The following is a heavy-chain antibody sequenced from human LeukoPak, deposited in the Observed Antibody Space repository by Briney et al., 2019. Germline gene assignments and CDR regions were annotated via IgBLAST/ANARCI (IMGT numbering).Heavy chain of an antibody. Sequence: SETLSLTCTVSGVSISSSNSYWGWIRQPPGKGLEWIGSIYYSGSTYYNPSLKSRVTTSVDTSKNQFSLKLSSVTAADTAVYYCAREMGYYYYYYMDVWGKGTTVTVSS. CDR1: GVSISSSNSY. CDR3: AREMGYYYYYYMDV. CDR2: IYYSGST. D-gene: IGHD2-2*01. V-gene: IGHV4-39*07. J-gene: IGHJ6*03.